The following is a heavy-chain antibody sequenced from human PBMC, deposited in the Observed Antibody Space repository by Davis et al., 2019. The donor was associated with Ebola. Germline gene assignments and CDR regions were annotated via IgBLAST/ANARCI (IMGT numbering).Heavy chain of an antibody. CDR3: ARDKRAAAGTNWFDP. CDR2: INPNDGRT. V-gene: IGHV1-46*03. J-gene: IGHJ5*02. CDR1: GYTFTNYY. D-gene: IGHD6-13*01. Sequence: ASVKVSCKASGYTFTNYYMHWVRQAPGQGLEWMGMINPNDGRTIYAQKFQGRVTMTRDTSTSTVYMELSSLRSEDTAVYYCARDKRAAAGTNWFDPWGQGTLVTVSS.